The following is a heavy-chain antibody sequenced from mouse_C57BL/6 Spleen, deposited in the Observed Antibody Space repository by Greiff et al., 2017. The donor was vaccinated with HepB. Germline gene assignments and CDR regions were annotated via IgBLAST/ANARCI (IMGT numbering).Heavy chain of an antibody. J-gene: IGHJ3*01. Sequence: QVQLKESGAELARPGASVKMSCKASGYTFTSYTMHWVKQRPGQGLEWIGYINPSSGYTKYNQKFKDKATLTADKSSSTAYMQLSSLTSEASAVYYCAYLPGSSYGFAYWGQGTLVTVSA. CDR3: AYLPGSSYGFAY. D-gene: IGHD1-1*01. V-gene: IGHV1-4*01. CDR1: GYTFTSYT. CDR2: INPSSGYT.